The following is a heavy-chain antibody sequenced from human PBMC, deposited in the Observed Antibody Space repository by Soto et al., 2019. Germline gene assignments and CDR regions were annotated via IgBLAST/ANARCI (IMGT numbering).Heavy chain of an antibody. CDR2: ISYDGSNK. D-gene: IGHD5-18*01. CDR3: ARDRDVDTALYFDY. V-gene: IGHV3-30-3*01. J-gene: IGHJ4*02. Sequence: QVQLVESGGGVVQSGRSLRLSCAASGFTFSSYAMHWVRQAPGKGLEWVAVISYDGSNKYYADSVKGRFTISRDNSKNTLYLQMNSLRAEDTAVYYCARDRDVDTALYFDYWGQGTLVTVSS. CDR1: GFTFSSYA.